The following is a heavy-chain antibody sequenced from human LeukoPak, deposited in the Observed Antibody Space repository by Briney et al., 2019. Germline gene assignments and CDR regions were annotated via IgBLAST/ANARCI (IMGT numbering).Heavy chain of an antibody. CDR1: GFTFSSYW. CDR2: IKQDGSEK. CDR3: ARSGSYYYDSSFKGDY. J-gene: IGHJ4*02. Sequence: GGSLRLSCAASGFTFSSYWMSWVRQAPGKGLEWVANIKQDGSEKYYVDSVKGRFTISRDNAKNSLYLQMNSLRAEDTAVYYCARSGSYYYDSSFKGDYWGQGTLVTVSS. D-gene: IGHD3-22*01. V-gene: IGHV3-7*01.